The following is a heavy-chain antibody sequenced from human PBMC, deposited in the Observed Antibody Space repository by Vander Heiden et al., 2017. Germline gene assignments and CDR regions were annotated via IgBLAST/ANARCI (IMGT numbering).Heavy chain of an antibody. V-gene: IGHV5-51*01. Sequence: EVQLVQSGAEVKKPGESLKISCKGSGYSFTSYWIGWVRQMPGKGLAWMGLTYPGDSDTRYSPSFQGQVTISADKSISTAYLQWSSLKASDTAMYYCARLDYSNYYYYGMDVWGQGTTVTVSS. CDR2: TYPGDSDT. J-gene: IGHJ6*02. CDR1: GYSFTSYW. D-gene: IGHD4-4*01. CDR3: ARLDYSNYYYYGMDV.